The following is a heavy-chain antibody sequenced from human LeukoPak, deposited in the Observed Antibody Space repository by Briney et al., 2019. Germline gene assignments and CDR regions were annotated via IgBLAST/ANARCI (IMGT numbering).Heavy chain of an antibody. D-gene: IGHD3-16*01. CDR1: GFTFSHYG. CDR3: TRDADTSSHYDIFDT. CDR2: MWSDGIRK. J-gene: IGHJ3*02. V-gene: IGHV3-33*01. Sequence: PEGSLRLSCVTSGFTFSHYGIHWVRQAPGKGLEWVAVMWSDGIRKYYTDSVKGRFTVSRDTSKNTQYLEMSSLRVEDTAIYYCTRDADTSSHYDIFDTWGQGTMVTVSS.